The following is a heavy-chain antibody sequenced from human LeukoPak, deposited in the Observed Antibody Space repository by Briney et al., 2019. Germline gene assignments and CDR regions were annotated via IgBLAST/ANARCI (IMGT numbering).Heavy chain of an antibody. D-gene: IGHD5-18*01. Sequence: GESLKISCKGSGYSFSNYWIAWVRQMPGKGLEWMGVIFPSDSDTRYSPSFQGQVTISADKSISTAYLQWSSLKASDTAIYYCASLRGYSYGYFDYWGQGTLVTVSS. CDR1: GYSFSNYW. J-gene: IGHJ4*02. CDR3: ASLRGYSYGYFDY. CDR2: IFPSDSDT. V-gene: IGHV5-51*01.